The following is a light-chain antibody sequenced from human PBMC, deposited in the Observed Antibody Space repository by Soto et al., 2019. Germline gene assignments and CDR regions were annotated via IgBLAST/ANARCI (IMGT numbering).Light chain of an antibody. CDR3: QQTAHSPLT. CDR2: DAS. V-gene: IGKV3-20*01. Sequence: EIVLTQSPGTLSLSPGERATLSCRASQSVTNNYVAWYQQKPGQAPRLLIHDASSRATGIPDRFSGGGSGTDFTLTISRLEPEDFAVYFCQQTAHSPLTFGQGTKVDI. CDR1: QSVTNNY. J-gene: IGKJ1*01.